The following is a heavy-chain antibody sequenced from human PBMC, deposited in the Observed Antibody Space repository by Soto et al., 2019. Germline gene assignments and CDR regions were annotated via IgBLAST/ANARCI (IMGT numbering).Heavy chain of an antibody. D-gene: IGHD1-26*01. V-gene: IGHV1-69*01. J-gene: IGHJ6*02. CDR3: ARSSHLSRSPHPLYYYYGMDV. CDR1: GGTFSSYA. CDR2: IIPIFGTA. Sequence: QVQLVQSGAEVKKPGSSVKVSCKASGGTFSSYAISWVRQAPGQGLEWMGGIIPIFGTANYAQKFQGRVTITADESTSTAYMGLSSLRSEDNAVYYWARSSHLSRSPHPLYYYYGMDVWGQGTTVTVSS.